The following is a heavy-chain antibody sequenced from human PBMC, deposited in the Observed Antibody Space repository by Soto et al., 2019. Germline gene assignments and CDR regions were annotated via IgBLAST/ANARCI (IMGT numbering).Heavy chain of an antibody. J-gene: IGHJ5*02. Sequence: PSETLSLTCAVSGGSISSGGYSWSWIRQPPGKGLEWIGYIYHSGSTYYNPSLKSRVTISVDRSKNQFSLKLSSVTAADTAVYYCARGTTMVRGVILGNWFDPWGQGTLVTVSS. CDR2: IYHSGST. D-gene: IGHD3-10*01. CDR1: GGSISSGGYS. V-gene: IGHV4-30-2*01. CDR3: ARGTTMVRGVILGNWFDP.